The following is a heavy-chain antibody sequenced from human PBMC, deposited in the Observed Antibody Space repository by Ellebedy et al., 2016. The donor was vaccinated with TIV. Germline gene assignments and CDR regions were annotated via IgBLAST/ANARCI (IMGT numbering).Heavy chain of an antibody. Sequence: SETLSLTCTVSGGSISSYYWSWIRQPPGKGLEWIGYIYYSGNTNYNYNPSLKSRVTISVDTSKNQFSLKLTSVTAADTAVYYCARVIGGSGRYYYWYFDLWGRGTLVTVSS. CDR1: GGSISSYY. CDR2: IYYSGNT. J-gene: IGHJ2*01. V-gene: IGHV4-59*12. CDR3: ARVIGGSGRYYYWYFDL. D-gene: IGHD3-10*01.